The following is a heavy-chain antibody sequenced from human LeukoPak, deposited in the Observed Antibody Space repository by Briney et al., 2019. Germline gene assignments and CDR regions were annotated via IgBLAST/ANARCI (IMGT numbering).Heavy chain of an antibody. CDR3: AKGDCGIDCSVFDY. D-gene: IGHD2-21*02. Sequence: PGGSLRLSCAASGFTFSSYAMSWVRQAPGKGLEWVSAISGSGGSTYYADSVKGRFTISRDNSKNTLYLQMNSLRADDTAMYYCAKGDCGIDCSVFDYWGRGTLVSVSS. V-gene: IGHV3-23*01. CDR2: ISGSGGST. CDR1: GFTFSSYA. J-gene: IGHJ4*02.